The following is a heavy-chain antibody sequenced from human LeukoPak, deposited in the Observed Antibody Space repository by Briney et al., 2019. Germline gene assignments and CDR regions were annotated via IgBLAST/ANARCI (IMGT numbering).Heavy chain of an antibody. CDR3: AKALPDGGSLDY. CDR1: GFTFRSYA. Sequence: GGSLRLSCAASGFTFRSYAMSWVRQAPGKGLKWVSAISGSGDRTYYADSVKGRFSISRDNSKNTLYVQMNSLRAEDTAIYYCAKALPDGGSLDYWGQGTLVTVSS. V-gene: IGHV3-23*01. J-gene: IGHJ4*02. CDR2: ISGSGDRT. D-gene: IGHD4-23*01.